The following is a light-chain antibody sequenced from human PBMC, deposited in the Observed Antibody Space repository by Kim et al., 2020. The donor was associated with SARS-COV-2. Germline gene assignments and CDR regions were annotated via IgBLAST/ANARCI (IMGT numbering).Light chain of an antibody. Sequence: LYPGERATLSCRASQSVSSYLAWYQQKPGQAHRLLIYDASNRATGIPARFSGSGPGTDFTLTISSLEPEDCAVYYCQQRSNWPPYTVGQGTKLEI. CDR1: QSVSSY. CDR3: QQRSNWPPYT. J-gene: IGKJ2*01. CDR2: DAS. V-gene: IGKV3-11*01.